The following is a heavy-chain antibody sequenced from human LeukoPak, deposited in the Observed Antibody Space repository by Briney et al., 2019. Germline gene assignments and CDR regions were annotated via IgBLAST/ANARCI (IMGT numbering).Heavy chain of an antibody. J-gene: IGHJ4*02. V-gene: IGHV3-23*01. CDR1: GFTFSSYW. D-gene: IGHD3-10*01. CDR3: AKVYSGSYSHFDY. CDR2: ISGSGGST. Sequence: GGSLRLSCAASGFTFSSYWMSWVRQAPGKGLEWVSAISGSGGSTYYADSVKGRFTISRDNSKNTLYLQMNSLRAEDTAVYYCAKVYSGSYSHFDYWGQGTLVTVSS.